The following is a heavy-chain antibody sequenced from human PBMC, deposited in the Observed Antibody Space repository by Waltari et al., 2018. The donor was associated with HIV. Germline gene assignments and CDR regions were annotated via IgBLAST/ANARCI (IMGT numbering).Heavy chain of an antibody. V-gene: IGHV4-34*01. D-gene: IGHD2-2*02. CDR3: ARGRPRGYCSSTSCYTGGWFDP. J-gene: IGHJ5*02. Sequence: QVQLQQLGAGLLKPSETLSLTCAVYGGSFSGYYWSWIRQPPGQGLEWIGEINHSGSTNYNPSLKSRVTISVDTSKNQFSLKLSSVTAADTAVYYCARGRPRGYCSSTSCYTGGWFDPWGQGTLVTVSS. CDR2: INHSGST. CDR1: GGSFSGYY.